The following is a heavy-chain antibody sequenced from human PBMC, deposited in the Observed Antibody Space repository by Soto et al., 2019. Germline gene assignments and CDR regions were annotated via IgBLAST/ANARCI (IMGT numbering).Heavy chain of an antibody. Sequence: QVQLVESGGGVVQPGRSLRLSCAASGFTFSSYGMHWVRQAPGKGLEWVAVIWYDGSNKYYADSVKGRFTISRDNSKNPLYLQMNSLRAEDTAVYYCARARPDYDFGSGFDYWGQGTLVTVSS. J-gene: IGHJ4*02. V-gene: IGHV3-33*01. CDR1: GFTFSSYG. D-gene: IGHD3-3*01. CDR2: IWYDGSNK. CDR3: ARARPDYDFGSGFDY.